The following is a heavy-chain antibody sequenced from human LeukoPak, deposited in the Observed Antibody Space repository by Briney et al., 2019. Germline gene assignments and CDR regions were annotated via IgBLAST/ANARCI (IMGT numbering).Heavy chain of an antibody. Sequence: PSETLSLTCTVSGGSISSYYWSWIRQPAGKGLEWIGRIYTSGSTNYNPSLKSQVTMSVDTSKNQFSLKLSSVTAADTAVYYCARDFMAGYSSGWSDYWGQGTLVTVSS. J-gene: IGHJ4*02. CDR2: IYTSGST. D-gene: IGHD6-19*01. CDR3: ARDFMAGYSSGWSDY. V-gene: IGHV4-4*07. CDR1: GGSISSYY.